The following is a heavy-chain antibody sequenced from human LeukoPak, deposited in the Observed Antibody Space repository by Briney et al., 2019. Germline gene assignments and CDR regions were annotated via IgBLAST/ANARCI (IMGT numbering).Heavy chain of an antibody. D-gene: IGHD1-1*01. J-gene: IGHJ3*02. CDR3: ARDGIMTYASDI. CDR2: IKQDGSVQ. V-gene: IGHV3-7*01. CDR1: GFAFSDSS. Sequence: AGGSLRLSCAASGFAFSDSSMHWVRQAPGKGLEWMANIKQDGSVQNYVDSVKGRFTISRDNAKDSLFLQLNNLRAEDTAVYFCARDGIMTYASDIWGQGTKVTVSP.